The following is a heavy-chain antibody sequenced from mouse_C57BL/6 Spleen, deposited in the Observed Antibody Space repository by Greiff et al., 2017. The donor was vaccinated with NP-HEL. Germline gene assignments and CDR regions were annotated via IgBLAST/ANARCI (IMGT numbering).Heavy chain of an antibody. D-gene: IGHD1-1*01. CDR3: ARNYGNWYFDV. Sequence: DVMLVESGGGLVKPGGSLKLSCAASGFTFSDYGMHWVRQAPEKGLEWVAYISSGSSTIYYADTVKGRFTISRDNAKNTLFLQMTSLRSEDTAMYYCARNYGNWYFDVWGTGTTVTVSS. V-gene: IGHV5-17*01. CDR2: ISSGSSTI. J-gene: IGHJ1*03. CDR1: GFTFSDYG.